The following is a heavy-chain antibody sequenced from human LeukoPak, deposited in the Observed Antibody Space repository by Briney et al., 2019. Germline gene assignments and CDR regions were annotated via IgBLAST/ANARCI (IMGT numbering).Heavy chain of an antibody. CDR2: INPNSGGT. CDR1: GYTFTGYY. V-gene: IGHV1-2*02. D-gene: IGHD6-19*01. CDR3: ERAVAGTTETDDY. J-gene: IGHJ4*02. Sequence: ASVKVSCKASGYTFTGYYMHWVRQAPAQGLEWMGWINPNSGGTNYAQKFQGRVTMTRDTSISTAYMELSRLRSDDTAVYYCERAVAGTTETDDYWGQGTLVTVSS.